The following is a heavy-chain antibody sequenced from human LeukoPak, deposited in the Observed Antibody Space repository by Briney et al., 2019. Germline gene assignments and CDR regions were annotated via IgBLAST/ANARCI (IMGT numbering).Heavy chain of an antibody. CDR2: IYYIGST. V-gene: IGHV4-39*07. Sequence: SETLCLTCTVSGCTISSSTYYWGRIRQPPGKGLVWNVSIYYIGSTYYNPSLKSRVSISVDTSKNQFSLKLSSVTAADTAVCYCAREDYCSGGSCYSGYFQHWGQGTLVTVSS. CDR3: AREDYCSGGSCYSGYFQH. D-gene: IGHD2-15*01. J-gene: IGHJ1*01. CDR1: GCTISSSTYY.